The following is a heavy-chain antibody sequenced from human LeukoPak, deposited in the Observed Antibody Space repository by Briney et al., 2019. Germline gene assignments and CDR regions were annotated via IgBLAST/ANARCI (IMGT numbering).Heavy chain of an antibody. CDR2: IIPIFGTA. CDR3: ATGGWVPAHTVTTFDP. D-gene: IGHD4-17*01. J-gene: IGHJ5*02. CDR1: GGTFSSYA. V-gene: IGHV1-69*13. Sequence: GASVKVSCKASGGTFSSYAISWVRQAPGQGLEWMGGIIPIFGTANYAQKFQGRVTITADESTSTAYMELSSLRSEDTAVYYCATGGWVPAHTVTTFDPWGQGTLVTVSS.